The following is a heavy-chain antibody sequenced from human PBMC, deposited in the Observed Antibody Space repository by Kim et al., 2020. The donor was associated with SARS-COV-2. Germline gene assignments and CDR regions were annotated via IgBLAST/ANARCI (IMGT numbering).Heavy chain of an antibody. CDR1: GGTFSSYA. D-gene: IGHD2-8*01. CDR2: IIPIFGTA. V-gene: IGHV1-69*13. J-gene: IGHJ4*02. CDR3: ARDERYCTNGVCYTIGAAFDY. Sequence: SVKVSCKASGGTFSSYAISWVRQAPGQGLEWMGGIIPIFGTANYAQKFQGRVTITADESTSTAYMELSSLRSEDTAVYYCARDERYCTNGVCYTIGAAFDYWGQGTLVTVSS.